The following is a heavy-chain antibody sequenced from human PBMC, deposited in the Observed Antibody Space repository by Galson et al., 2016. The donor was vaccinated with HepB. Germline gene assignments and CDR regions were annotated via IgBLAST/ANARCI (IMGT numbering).Heavy chain of an antibody. V-gene: IGHV3-9*01. Sequence: SLRLSCAASGFTLHDYGFHWVRQAPGKGLEWVAGISWNTSSIGYADSVKGRFTISRDNAKNSLYLQMNSLRAEDTAVYYCARVVYYYYGMDVWGQGTTVTVSS. J-gene: IGHJ6*02. CDR1: GFTLHDYG. CDR2: ISWNTSSI. CDR3: ARVVYYYYGMDV.